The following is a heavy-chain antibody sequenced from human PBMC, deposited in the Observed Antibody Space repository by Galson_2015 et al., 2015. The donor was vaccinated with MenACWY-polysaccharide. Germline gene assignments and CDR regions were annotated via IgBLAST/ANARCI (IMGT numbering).Heavy chain of an antibody. CDR3: TRGGGGLVN. V-gene: IGHV3-72*01. CDR2: SRSKANSYTT. D-gene: IGHD3-10*01. Sequence: SLRLSCAASGFTFSDYYMDWVRQAPGKGLEWVGRSRSKANSYTTEYGASVKGRFTISRDDSKNPLYLQMNSLKSEDTAVYYCTRGGGGLVNWGQGALVTVSS. CDR1: GFTFSDYY. J-gene: IGHJ4*02.